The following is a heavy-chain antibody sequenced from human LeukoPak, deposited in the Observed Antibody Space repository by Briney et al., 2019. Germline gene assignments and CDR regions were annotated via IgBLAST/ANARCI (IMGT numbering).Heavy chain of an antibody. J-gene: IGHJ1*01. CDR3: ARVITVYNVYEEVAEYFQY. Sequence: GGSLRLSCAASGFTFSSYWMSWVRLAPGKGLEWVANIKQDGSEKYYVDSVRGRFSISRDNSKNSLYLQMNSLRADDTAAYYCARVITVYNVYEEVAEYFQYWGQGTLVTVSS. V-gene: IGHV3-7*01. CDR1: GFTFSSYW. CDR2: IKQDGSEK. D-gene: IGHD5/OR15-5a*01.